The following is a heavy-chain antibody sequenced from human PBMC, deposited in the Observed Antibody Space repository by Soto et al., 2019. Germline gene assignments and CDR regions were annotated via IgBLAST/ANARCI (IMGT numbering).Heavy chain of an antibody. Sequence: PXESLKISVKGDGDSFASHWVAWVRQIPEKGLEWIGTIYPGDSDTKYSPAFRGQVTISADTSVSTAYLQWRSLEATDSAIYYCARYSGSYWHYLDFWGQGTLVTVSS. CDR2: IYPGDSDT. CDR3: ARYSGSYWHYLDF. CDR1: GDSFASHW. V-gene: IGHV5-51*01. D-gene: IGHD1-26*01. J-gene: IGHJ4*02.